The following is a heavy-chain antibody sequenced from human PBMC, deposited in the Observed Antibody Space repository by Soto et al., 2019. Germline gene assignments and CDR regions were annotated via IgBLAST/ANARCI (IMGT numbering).Heavy chain of an antibody. D-gene: IGHD5-12*01. CDR3: ARAGGYEVQGSNWLDP. J-gene: IGHJ5*02. CDR2: IFTSGST. CDR1: GGSITSHY. V-gene: IGHV4-4*07. Sequence: TLSLTCTVSGGSITSHYWSWIRQPAGKGLEGIGRIFTSGSTNYNPSLKSRVTMSVETSKNEVSLKLTSVTAADTAVYYCARAGGYEVQGSNWLDPWGQGTLVTVSS.